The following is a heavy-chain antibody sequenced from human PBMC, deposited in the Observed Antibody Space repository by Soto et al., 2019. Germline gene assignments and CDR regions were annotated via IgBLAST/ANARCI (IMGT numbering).Heavy chain of an antibody. CDR2: IWFDGSNK. V-gene: IGHV3-33*01. Sequence: QVRLVESGGGVVQPGRSLRLSCAASGFTFGSYGMHWARQAPGKGLEWVAVIWFDGSNKYHADSVKGRVTISRDNSKNTLYLQMNSLRAEDTAVYYCARENYGDSDYYFDYWGQGTLVTVSS. D-gene: IGHD4-17*01. J-gene: IGHJ4*02. CDR3: ARENYGDSDYYFDY. CDR1: GFTFGSYG.